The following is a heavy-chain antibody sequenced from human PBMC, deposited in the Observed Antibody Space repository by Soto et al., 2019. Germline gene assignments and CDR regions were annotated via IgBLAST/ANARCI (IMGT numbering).Heavy chain of an antibody. CDR2: IYYSGST. J-gene: IGHJ5*02. V-gene: IGHV4-39*01. Sequence: SETLSLTCTVSGGSISSSSYCWGWIRQPPGKGLEWIWSIYYSGSTYYNPSLKSRVTISVDTSKNQFSLKLSSVTAADTAVYYCARRHVDCSGGSCYSGPKNWFDPWGQGTLVTVSS. CDR3: ARRHVDCSGGSCYSGPKNWFDP. D-gene: IGHD2-15*01. CDR1: GGSISSSSYC.